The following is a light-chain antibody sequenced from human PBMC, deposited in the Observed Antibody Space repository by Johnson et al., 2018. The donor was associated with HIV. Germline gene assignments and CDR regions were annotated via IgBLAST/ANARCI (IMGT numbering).Light chain of an antibody. J-gene: IGLJ1*01. CDR3: GTWDNSLSAGV. CDR1: SSNIGNNY. V-gene: IGLV1-51*01. CDR2: DNH. Sequence: QSVLTQPPSVSAAPGQKVTIPCSGSSSNIGNNYASWYQQVPGTAPKLLIYDNHKRPSGIPDRFSGSKSGTSATLGITGLQTGHEADYYCGTWDNSLSAGVVGTGRKDNV.